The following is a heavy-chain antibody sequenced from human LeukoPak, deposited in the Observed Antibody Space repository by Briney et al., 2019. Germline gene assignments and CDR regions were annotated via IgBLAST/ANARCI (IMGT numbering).Heavy chain of an antibody. Sequence: GGSLRLSCAASGFTFSSYAMHWVRQAPGKGLECVAVISYDGSNKDYADSVKGRFTISRDNSKNTLYLQMNSLRTEDTAVYYCESPFSGSYYSYFDYWGQGTLVTVSS. CDR1: GFTFSSYA. CDR2: ISYDGSNK. V-gene: IGHV3-30-3*01. D-gene: IGHD1-26*01. J-gene: IGHJ4*02. CDR3: ESPFSGSYYSYFDY.